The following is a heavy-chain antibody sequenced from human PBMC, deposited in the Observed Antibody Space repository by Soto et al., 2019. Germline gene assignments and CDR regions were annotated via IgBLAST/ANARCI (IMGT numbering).Heavy chain of an antibody. CDR2: INHGGST. J-gene: IGHJ5*02. Sequence: SETLCLTCAVDGGSFSGYYWSWIRQPPGKGLEWIGEINHGGSTNYNPSLKSRVIISVDTSKNQFSLKLSSVTAADTAVYYCARGLESNWFDPWGQGTLVTVSS. V-gene: IGHV4-34*01. D-gene: IGHD3-3*01. CDR1: GGSFSGYY. CDR3: ARGLESNWFDP.